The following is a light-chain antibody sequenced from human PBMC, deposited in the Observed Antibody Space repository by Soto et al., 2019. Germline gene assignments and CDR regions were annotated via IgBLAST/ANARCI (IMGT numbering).Light chain of an antibody. CDR3: TTYASSSIRI. CDR2: GVT. J-gene: IGLJ2*01. CDR1: GSDIGAYNY. V-gene: IGLV2-14*01. Sequence: QSVLTQPASVSGSPGQSITISCTGSGSDIGAYNYVSWYQQHPGKAPKLLIHGVTRRPSGVSSRFSASKSAYTASLTISGLQAEDEANYYCTTYASSSIRIFGGGTKLTVL.